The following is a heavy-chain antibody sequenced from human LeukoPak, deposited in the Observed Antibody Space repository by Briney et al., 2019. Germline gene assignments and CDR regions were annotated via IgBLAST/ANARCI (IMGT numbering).Heavy chain of an antibody. J-gene: IGHJ5*02. D-gene: IGHD1-26*01. CDR3: AREVGATGWFDP. V-gene: IGHV3-53*01. CDR1: GFTVSSNY. CDR2: IYSGGST. Sequence: QSGGSLRLSCAASGFTVSSNYMSWVRQAPGKGLEWVSVIYSGGSTYYADSVKGRFTISRDNSKSTLYLQMNSLRAEDTAVYYCAREVGATGWFDPWGQGTLVTVSS.